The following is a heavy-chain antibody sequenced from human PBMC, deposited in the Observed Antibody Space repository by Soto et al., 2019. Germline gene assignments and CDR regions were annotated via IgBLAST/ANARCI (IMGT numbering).Heavy chain of an antibody. Sequence: GESLKISCRGSGYRFSDYWIGWVRQTPGKGLEYMGIIYPDNSETKYSPSFQGQVTISADKSISAAYLQWSSLKASDTAMYYCARFMGKSLRENWFDPWGQGTLVTVS. D-gene: IGHD3-16*01. CDR2: IYPDNSET. CDR1: GYRFSDYW. V-gene: IGHV5-51*01. CDR3: ARFMGKSLRENWFDP. J-gene: IGHJ5*02.